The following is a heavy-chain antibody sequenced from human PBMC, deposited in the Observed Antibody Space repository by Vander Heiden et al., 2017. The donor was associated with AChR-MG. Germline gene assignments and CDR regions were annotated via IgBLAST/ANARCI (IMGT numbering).Heavy chain of an antibody. J-gene: IGHJ4*02. CDR3: ARVGVPTTEFDY. CDR1: GYSISSGYY. V-gene: IGHV4-38-2*01. Sequence: VQLQESGPGLVKPSETLSLTCAVSGYSISSGYYWGWIRQPPGKGLEWIGSIYHSGSTYYNPSLKSRVTISVDTSKNQFSLKLSSVTAADTAVYYCARVGVPTTEFDYWGQGTLVTVSS. D-gene: IGHD5-12*01. CDR2: IYHSGST.